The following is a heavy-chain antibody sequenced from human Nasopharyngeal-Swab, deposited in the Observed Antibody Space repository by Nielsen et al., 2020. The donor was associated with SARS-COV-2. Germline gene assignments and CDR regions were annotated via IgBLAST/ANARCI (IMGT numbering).Heavy chain of an antibody. D-gene: IGHD6-19*01. CDR1: GWSFSGYY. V-gene: IGHV4-34*01. Sequence: GSLRLSCAVYGWSFSGYYWSWIRQPPGKGLEWIGEINHSGSTNYSPSLKSRVTISVDTSKNQFSLKLSSVTAADTAVYYCARWSVAQTPQPYGMDVWGQGTTVTVSS. J-gene: IGHJ6*02. CDR3: ARWSVAQTPQPYGMDV. CDR2: INHSGST.